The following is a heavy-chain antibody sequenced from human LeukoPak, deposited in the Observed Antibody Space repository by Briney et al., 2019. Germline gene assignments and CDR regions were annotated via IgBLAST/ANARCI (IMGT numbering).Heavy chain of an antibody. CDR2: IIPIFGTA. CDR1: GGTFSSYA. CDR3: ARDVGITIFGVVTRNWFDP. Sequence: SVKVSCKASGGTFSSYAISWVRQAPGQGLEWMGRIIPIFGTANYAQKFQGRVTITTDESTSTAYMEPSSLRSEDTAVYYCARDVGITIFGVVTRNWFDPWGQGTLVTVSS. J-gene: IGHJ5*02. D-gene: IGHD3-3*01. V-gene: IGHV1-69*05.